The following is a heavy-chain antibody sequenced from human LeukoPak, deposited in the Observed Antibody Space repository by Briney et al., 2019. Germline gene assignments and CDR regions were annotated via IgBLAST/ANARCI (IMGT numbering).Heavy chain of an antibody. CDR3: AKAYPETAAAGDFDY. CDR1: GFTFSSYS. CDR2: ISGSGGST. D-gene: IGHD6-13*01. V-gene: IGHV3-23*01. Sequence: GGSLRLSCAASGFTFSSYSMHWVRQAPGKGLEWVSAISGSGGSTCYADSVKGRFTISRDNSKNTLYLQMNSLRAEDTAVYYCAKAYPETAAAGDFDYWGQGTLVTVSS. J-gene: IGHJ4*02.